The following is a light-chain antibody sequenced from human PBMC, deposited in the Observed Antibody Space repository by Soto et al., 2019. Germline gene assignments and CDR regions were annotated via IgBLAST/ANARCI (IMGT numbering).Light chain of an antibody. CDR2: GAS. Sequence: EIVMTQSPATLSVSPGERATLSCRASQSVSNNLAWYQKKPGQAPRLLIYGASTRATSIPARFSGSRSGTDFTLTISSLQSEDFAFYYCQQYNNWWTFGQGTRVDIK. CDR3: QQYNNWWT. CDR1: QSVSNN. V-gene: IGKV3-15*01. J-gene: IGKJ1*01.